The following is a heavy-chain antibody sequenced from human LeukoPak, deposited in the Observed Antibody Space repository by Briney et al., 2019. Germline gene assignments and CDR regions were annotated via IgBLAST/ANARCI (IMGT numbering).Heavy chain of an antibody. D-gene: IGHD3/OR15-3a*01. CDR3: ARDKGTGSNILGYLWFDP. CDR1: GGSISSSSYY. Sequence: SETLSLTCTVSGGSISSSSYYWGWIRQPPGKGLEWIGSIYYSGSTYYNPSLKSRVTISVDTSKNQFSLKLSSVTAADTAVYYCARDKGTGSNILGYLWFDPWGQGTLVTVSS. J-gene: IGHJ5*02. CDR2: IYYSGST. V-gene: IGHV4-39*07.